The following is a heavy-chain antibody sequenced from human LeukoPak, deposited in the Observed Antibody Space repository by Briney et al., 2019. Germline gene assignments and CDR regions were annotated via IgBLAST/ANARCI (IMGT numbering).Heavy chain of an antibody. J-gene: IGHJ6*02. CDR1: GFTFSSYA. D-gene: IGHD3-3*01. Sequence: GGSLRLSCAASGFTFSSYAMSWVRQAPGKGLEWVSTINTGGKTYYADSVKGRFTISRDNAKNSLYLQMNSLRAEDTALYYCAKAPTIFGYGMDVWGQGTTVTVS. V-gene: IGHV3-23*01. CDR2: INTGGKT. CDR3: AKAPTIFGYGMDV.